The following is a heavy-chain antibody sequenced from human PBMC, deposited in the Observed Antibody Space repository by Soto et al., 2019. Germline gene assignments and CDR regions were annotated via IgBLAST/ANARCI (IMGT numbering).Heavy chain of an antibody. D-gene: IGHD4-4*01. CDR3: ARTYCTTTACQAHGIDV. Sequence: SETLSLTCTVSGGSVSSGDYYWSWIRQPPGKGLEWIGHIYYSGSTSFNPSLKSRVTISVDTSKNRFSLKVNSVAAADTAVYFCARTYCTTTACQAHGIDVWGQGTTVTVSS. CDR1: GGSVSSGDYY. CDR2: IYYSGST. V-gene: IGHV4-61*08. J-gene: IGHJ6*02.